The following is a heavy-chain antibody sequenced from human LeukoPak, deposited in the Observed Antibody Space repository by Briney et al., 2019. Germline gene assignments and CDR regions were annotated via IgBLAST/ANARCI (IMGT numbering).Heavy chain of an antibody. V-gene: IGHV1-24*01. Sequence: ASVKVSCKISGYTLNDISVHWVRQPPGKGLEWMGGVDPDDGQRVYAQRFQGRVTMTEDTSTNTAYRELSRLRSEDTAVYFCAAVSGHYTLLDAWGQGALVTVST. D-gene: IGHD4-11*01. J-gene: IGHJ5*02. CDR1: GYTLNDIS. CDR3: AAVSGHYTLLDA. CDR2: VDPDDGQR.